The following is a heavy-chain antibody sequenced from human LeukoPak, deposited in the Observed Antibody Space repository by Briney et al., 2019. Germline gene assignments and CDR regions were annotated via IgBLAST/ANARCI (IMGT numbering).Heavy chain of an antibody. CDR1: GVTFSSYG. CDR3: AQVQTGSGYYLPFDY. CDR2: ISSSSSTI. J-gene: IGHJ4*02. D-gene: IGHD3-22*01. Sequence: AGSLRLSCAASGVTFSSYGRSWVRQAPGKGLEWVSYISSSSSTIYYADSMKRRFTISKENTNHSLYLQMNSPRAEATAVYYCAQVQTGSGYYLPFDYWGRGTLVSVSS. V-gene: IGHV3-48*01.